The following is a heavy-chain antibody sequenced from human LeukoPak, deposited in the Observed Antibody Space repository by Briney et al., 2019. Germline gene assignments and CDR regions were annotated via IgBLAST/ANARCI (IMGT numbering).Heavy chain of an antibody. V-gene: IGHV4-59*08. Sequence: SETLSLTCTVSGGSISPYYWSWIRQPPGKGLEWIGYIYYSGSTNYNPSLKSRLTISVDTSKNQFSLKLRSVTAADTAVYYCARHLAPSSGYLTLDYWGQGTLVTVSS. CDR3: ARHLAPSSGYLTLDY. CDR2: IYYSGST. D-gene: IGHD3-22*01. J-gene: IGHJ4*02. CDR1: GGSISPYY.